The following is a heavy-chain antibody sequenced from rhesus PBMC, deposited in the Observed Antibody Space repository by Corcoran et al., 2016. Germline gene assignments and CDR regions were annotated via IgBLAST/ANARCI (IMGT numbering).Heavy chain of an antibody. D-gene: IGHD3-28*01. CDR2: IGGSSGST. Sequence: QVQLQESGPGLVKPSETLSLTCAVSGGSISDYYWTWLRQPPGTGLEWIGYIGGSSGSTYYNPSLKSRVTIATDTSKNEFSLKLSAVTAADTAVYYCARNEYYYDSGYIYWGQGVLVTVSS. V-gene: IGHV4-165*02. CDR1: GGSISDYY. CDR3: ARNEYYYDSGYIY. J-gene: IGHJ4*01.